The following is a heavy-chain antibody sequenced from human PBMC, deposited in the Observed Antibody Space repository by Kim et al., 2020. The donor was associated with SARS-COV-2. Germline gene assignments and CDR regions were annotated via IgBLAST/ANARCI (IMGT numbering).Heavy chain of an antibody. D-gene: IGHD1-1*01. CDR2: ISGSGGST. CDR1: GFTFSSYA. CDR3: AKERDPQALERRYYDPFDY. V-gene: IGHV3-23*01. J-gene: IGHJ4*02. Sequence: GGSLRLSCAASGFTFSSYAMSWVRQAPGKGLEWVSAISGSGGSTYYADSVKGRFTISRDNSKNTLYLQMNSLRAEDTAVYYCAKERDPQALERRYYDPFDYWGQGTLVTVSS.